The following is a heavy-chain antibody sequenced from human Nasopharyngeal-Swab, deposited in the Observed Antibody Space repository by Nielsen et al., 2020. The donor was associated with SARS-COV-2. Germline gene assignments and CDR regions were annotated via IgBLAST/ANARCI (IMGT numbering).Heavy chain of an antibody. CDR3: ARGTNYYGSGDF. CDR1: GGSISSGDYY. CDR2: IYYTGST. V-gene: IGHV4-61*08. Sequence: SETLSLTCSVSGGSISSGDYYWSWIRQPPGKGLEWIGHIYYTGSTHYNPPLKSRVTISVDTSKNQFSLNLNSVTAADTAVYYCARGTNYYGSGDFWSQGTMVTVSS. D-gene: IGHD3-10*01. J-gene: IGHJ3*01.